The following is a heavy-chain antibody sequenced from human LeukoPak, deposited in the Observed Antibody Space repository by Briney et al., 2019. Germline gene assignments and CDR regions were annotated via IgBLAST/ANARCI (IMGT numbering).Heavy chain of an antibody. CDR3: ARDLHY. V-gene: IGHV3-74*01. J-gene: IGHJ4*02. CDR2: INSDGSTT. Sequence: PGGSLRLSCAASGFTFSRYWMHWVRQAPDKGLVWVSRINSDGSTTNYADSVKGRFTISRDNAKNTLYLQINGLRAEDTGVYYCARDLHYWGQGTLVTVSS. CDR1: GFTFSRYW.